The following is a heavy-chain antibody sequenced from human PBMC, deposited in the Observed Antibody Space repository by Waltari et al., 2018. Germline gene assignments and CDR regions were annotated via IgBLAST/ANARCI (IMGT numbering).Heavy chain of an antibody. Sequence: QVQLVQSGAEVKQPGSSVKVSCKASVATFSSYAIRWVRQAPGQGLEWRGGIIPILGIANYEQKFQGRVTITADKSTGTADMELSSLGSEDTAVYYCARARGSFWSGPTDYWGQGTLVTVSS. J-gene: IGHJ4*02. CDR2: IIPILGIA. CDR3: ARARGSFWSGPTDY. V-gene: IGHV1-69*10. D-gene: IGHD3-3*01. CDR1: VATFSSYA.